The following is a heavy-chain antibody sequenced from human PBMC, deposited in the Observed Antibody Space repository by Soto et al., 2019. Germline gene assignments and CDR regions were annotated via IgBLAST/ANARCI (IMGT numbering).Heavy chain of an antibody. J-gene: IGHJ6*03. CDR3: GRDGLDCGGDRCVGIPMDV. Sequence: QLVESGGGLVQPGGSLRLSCSASGFTVTTKYMSWVRQAPGRGLEWVSLIYTGDTTSYADSVRGRFTISRDGFRNTLYLKMNSRRDEDTAVYSWGRDGLDCGGDRCVGIPMDVW. V-gene: IGHV3-66*01. D-gene: IGHD2-21*01. CDR2: IYTGDTT. CDR1: GFTVTTKY.